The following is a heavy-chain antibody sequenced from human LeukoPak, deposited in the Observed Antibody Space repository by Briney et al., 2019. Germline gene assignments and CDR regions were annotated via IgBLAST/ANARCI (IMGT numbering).Heavy chain of an antibody. CDR2: ISSSSSYI. Sequence: GGSLRLSCAASGFIFGDYNMNWVRQAPGKGLEWVSSISSSSSYIYYADSVKGRFTISRDNAKNSLYLQMNSLRAEDTAVYYCAREPPSVWSGYSTYFDYWGQGTLVTVSS. CDR3: AREPPSVWSGYSTYFDY. D-gene: IGHD3-3*01. V-gene: IGHV3-21*01. CDR1: GFIFGDYN. J-gene: IGHJ4*02.